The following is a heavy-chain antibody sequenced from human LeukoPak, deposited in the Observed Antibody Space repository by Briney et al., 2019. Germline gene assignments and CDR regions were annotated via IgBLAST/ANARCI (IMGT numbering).Heavy chain of an antibody. V-gene: IGHV3-30*02. CDR1: GFTFSSYG. D-gene: IGHD3-10*01. J-gene: IGHJ3*02. Sequence: PGGSLRLSCAASGFTFSSYGMHWVRQAPGKGLEWVAFIRYDGSNKYYADSVKGRFTISRDNSKNTLYLQMNSLRAEDTAVYYCARDRQITMVRGVYTDAFDIWGQGTMVTVSS. CDR3: ARDRQITMVRGVYTDAFDI. CDR2: IRYDGSNK.